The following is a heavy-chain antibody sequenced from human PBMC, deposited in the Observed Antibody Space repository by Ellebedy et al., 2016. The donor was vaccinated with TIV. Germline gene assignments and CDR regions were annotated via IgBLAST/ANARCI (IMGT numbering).Heavy chain of an antibody. Sequence: GESLKISCAASGFTFSTYAMNWVRQAPGRGLEWVADISYDGSKIFYADSVKGRFTISRYNSKTTVYLQMNSLRPEDTAVYYCARGRIIGYYAGHAFDIWGQGTMVTVSS. CDR3: ARGRIIGYYAGHAFDI. V-gene: IGHV3-30-3*01. J-gene: IGHJ3*02. CDR1: GFTFSTYA. CDR2: ISYDGSKI. D-gene: IGHD3-22*01.